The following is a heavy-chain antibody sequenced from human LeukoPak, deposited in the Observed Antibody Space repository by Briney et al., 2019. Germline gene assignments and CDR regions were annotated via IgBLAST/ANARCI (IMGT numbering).Heavy chain of an antibody. J-gene: IGHJ5*02. CDR2: IYHSGST. Sequence: SETLSLTCTVSGGSISNGYYWGWIRQPPGKGLEWIGSIYHSGSTYYNPSLRSRVTISVDTSKNQFSLKLSSVTAADTAVYYCARDSGYDPGWLDPWGQGTLVTVSS. CDR3: ARDSGYDPGWLDP. D-gene: IGHD5-12*01. V-gene: IGHV4-38-2*02. CDR1: GGSISNGYY.